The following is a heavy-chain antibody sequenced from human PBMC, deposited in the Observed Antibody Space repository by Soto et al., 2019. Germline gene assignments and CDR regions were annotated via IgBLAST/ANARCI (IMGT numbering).Heavy chain of an antibody. J-gene: IGHJ4*02. CDR2: IYYSGST. V-gene: IGHV4-31*03. CDR1: GGSINIGGYY. D-gene: IGHD1-26*01. CDR3: ASSAWDFFDY. Sequence: QVQLQGSGPGLVKPSQTLSLTCTVSGGSINIGGYYWSWIRQHPGKGLEWIGYIYYSGSTFYNPSLRSRVTISFDTSKNQFSLKLNSVTAADTSVYYCASSAWDFFDYWGQGTLVTVSS.